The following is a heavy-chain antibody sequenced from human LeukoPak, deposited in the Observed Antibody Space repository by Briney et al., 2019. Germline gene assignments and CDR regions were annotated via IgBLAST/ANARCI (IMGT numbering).Heavy chain of an antibody. CDR1: GFTFDDYA. J-gene: IGHJ4*02. CDR2: ISWNSGSI. D-gene: IGHD6-13*01. CDR3: AKEEGPIIAAAAPG. V-gene: IGHV3-9*01. Sequence: PGGSLRLSCAASGFTFDDYAMHWVWQAPGEGLEWVSGISWNSGSIGYADSVKGRFTISRDNAKNSLYLQMNSLRAEDTALYYCAKEEGPIIAAAAPGWGQGTLVTVSS.